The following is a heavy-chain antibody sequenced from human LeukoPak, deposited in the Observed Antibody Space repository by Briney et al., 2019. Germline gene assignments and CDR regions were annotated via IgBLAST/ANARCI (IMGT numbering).Heavy chain of an antibody. Sequence: GGSLRLSCAASGFTFSSYAMSWVRQAPGKGLEWVSVISGSGGSTYYADSVKGRFTISRDNSKNTLCLQMNSLRAEDTAVYYCAKGGRSGPFDYWGQGTLVTVSS. CDR1: GFTFSSYA. CDR3: AKGGRSGPFDY. J-gene: IGHJ4*02. CDR2: ISGSGGST. V-gene: IGHV3-23*01. D-gene: IGHD2-15*01.